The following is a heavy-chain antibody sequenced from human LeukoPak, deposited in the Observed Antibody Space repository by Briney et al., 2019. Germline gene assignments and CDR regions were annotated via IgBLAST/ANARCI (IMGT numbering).Heavy chain of an antibody. D-gene: IGHD3-16*01. J-gene: IGHJ1*01. CDR1: GFTFSRDW. Sequence: GGSLRLSCAASGFTFSRDWMSWVRQAPGSGLEWVANIKQDGRDKHYVDSVKGRFTISRDNAKNSLYLQMNSLRVEDTAIYYCTRDYDYLGDWGQGTLVTVSS. V-gene: IGHV3-7*01. CDR3: TRDYDYLGD. CDR2: IKQDGRDK.